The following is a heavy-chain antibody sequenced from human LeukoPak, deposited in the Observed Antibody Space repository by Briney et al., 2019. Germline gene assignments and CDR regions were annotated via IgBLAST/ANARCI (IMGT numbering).Heavy chain of an antibody. CDR2: IYSGGST. D-gene: IGHD3-9*01. CDR3: ARTYYDILTAYNPYFDY. Sequence: GGSLRLSCAASGFTVSSNYMSWVRQAPGKGLEWVSFIYSGGSTYYADSVKGRFTISRDNSKNTLYLQMNSLRAEDTAVYYCARTYYDILTAYNPYFDYWGQGTLVTVSS. CDR1: GFTVSSNY. J-gene: IGHJ4*02. V-gene: IGHV3-66*01.